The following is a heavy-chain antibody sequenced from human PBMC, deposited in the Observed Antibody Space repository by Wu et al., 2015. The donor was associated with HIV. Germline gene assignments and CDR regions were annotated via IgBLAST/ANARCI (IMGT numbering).Heavy chain of an antibody. CDR2: IIPLFDSA. CDR3: ARVGGSSWYREFDL. J-gene: IGHJ3*01. D-gene: IGHD6-13*01. CDR1: GGTFSSFA. Sequence: QVQLVQSGAELKKPGSEVKVSCKASGGTFSSFAISWVRRAPGQGFEWVGGIIPLFDSATYAPTLEGRVTITADESTSTSFLQVRSLRSEDTAVYYCARVGGSSWYREFDLWGQGTMVTVSS. V-gene: IGHV1-69*12.